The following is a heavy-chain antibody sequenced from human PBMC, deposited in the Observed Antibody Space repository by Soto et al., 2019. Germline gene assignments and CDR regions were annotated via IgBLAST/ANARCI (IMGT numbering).Heavy chain of an antibody. CDR3: ARGGGYCSGRSCYPY. CDR2: IYYSGSI. Sequence: ETLSLTCTVSDDSLSSYYWSWIRQPPGKGLEWIGYIYYSGSITYNPSLKSRVTISVDTSNNQFSLKLSSVTAADTAVYYCARGGGYCSGRSCYPYWGQGSLVTVSS. D-gene: IGHD2-15*01. J-gene: IGHJ4*02. CDR1: DDSLSSYY. V-gene: IGHV4-59*01.